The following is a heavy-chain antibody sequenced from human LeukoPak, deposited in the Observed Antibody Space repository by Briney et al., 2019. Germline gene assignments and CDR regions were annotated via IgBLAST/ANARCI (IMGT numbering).Heavy chain of an antibody. V-gene: IGHV3-7*05. J-gene: IGHJ4*02. CDR3: AKGFYFAF. Sequence: PGGSLRLSCAASGFTFNSYYMSWVRQAPGKGLEWVANIKQDGSEKYYVDSVKGRFTISRDNAKNLLYLQMNSLRAEDTAVYYCAKGFYFAFWGQGTLVTVSS. CDR1: GFTFNSYY. CDR2: IKQDGSEK.